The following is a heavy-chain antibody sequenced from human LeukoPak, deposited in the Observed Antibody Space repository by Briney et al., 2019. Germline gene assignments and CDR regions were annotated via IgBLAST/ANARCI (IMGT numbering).Heavy chain of an antibody. J-gene: IGHJ4*02. Sequence: GGPLRLSCAASGFTFSNAWMSWVRQAPGKGLEWVGRIKSKTDGGTTDYAAPVKGRFTIPRDDSKNTLNLKMNSLKTENTPVYSGTRFTWNKVYYLNYWGQGPWATVP. CDR3: TRFTWNKVYYLNY. CDR2: IKSKTDGGTT. D-gene: IGHD1/OR15-1a*01. CDR1: GFTFSNAW. V-gene: IGHV3-15*01.